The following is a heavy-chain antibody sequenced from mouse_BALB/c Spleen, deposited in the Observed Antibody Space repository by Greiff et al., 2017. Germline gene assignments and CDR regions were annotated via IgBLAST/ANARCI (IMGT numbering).Heavy chain of an antibody. Sequence: VQLQESGAELMKPGASVKISCKATGYTFSSYWIEWVKQRPGHGLEWIGEILPGSGSTNYNEKFKGKATFTADTSSNTAYMQLSSLTSEDSAVYYCAPTDYCYDETRDWYFDVWGAGTTVTVSS. CDR2: ILPGSGST. CDR1: GYTFSSYW. D-gene: IGHD2-12*01. J-gene: IGHJ1*01. V-gene: IGHV1-9*01. CDR3: APTDYCYDETRDWYFDV.